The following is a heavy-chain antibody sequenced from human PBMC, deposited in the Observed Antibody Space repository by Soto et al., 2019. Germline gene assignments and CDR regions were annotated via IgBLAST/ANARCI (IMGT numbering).Heavy chain of an antibody. J-gene: IGHJ6*02. V-gene: IGHV3-30*18. CDR3: AKEERCYDSGSYFYGMDV. CDR2: IIYDGNKK. D-gene: IGHD3-10*01. Sequence: QVQLVESGGGVVQPGRSLTLSCAASGFTYNSHAMHWVRQAPGKGLEWVAVIIYDGNKKYYADSVKGRFTIYRDNSQNTLYLQMNSLRAEDTALYYCAKEERCYDSGSYFYGMDVWGQGTTVTVSS. CDR1: GFTYNSHA.